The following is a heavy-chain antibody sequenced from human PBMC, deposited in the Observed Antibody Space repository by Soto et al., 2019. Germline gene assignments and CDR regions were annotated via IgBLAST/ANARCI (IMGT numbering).Heavy chain of an antibody. CDR1: GGSFSGYS. Sequence: SETLSLTCAVYGGSFSGYSWALIRQPPGRGLEWIGGISHSGTTNYNPSLRSRVTISVDTSKNQFSLKLSSVTAADTAVYYCARRTPGGSETYYNSWFDPWGQGTLVTVSS. D-gene: IGHD3-10*01. V-gene: IGHV4-34*01. J-gene: IGHJ5*02. CDR2: ISHSGTT. CDR3: ARRTPGGSETYYNSWFDP.